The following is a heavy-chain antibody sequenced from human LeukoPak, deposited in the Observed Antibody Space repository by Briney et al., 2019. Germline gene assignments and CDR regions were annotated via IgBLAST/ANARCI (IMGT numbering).Heavy chain of an antibody. D-gene: IGHD5-18*01. J-gene: IGHJ6*03. Sequence: PGGSLRLSCAASGFTFSSYSMNWVRQAPGKGLEWVSSISSSSSYIYYADSVKGRFTISRDNAKNSLYLQMNSLRAEDTAVYYCARADTSYDYYMDVWGKGTTVTVSS. CDR2: ISSSSSYI. CDR3: ARADTSYDYYMDV. CDR1: GFTFSSYS. V-gene: IGHV3-21*01.